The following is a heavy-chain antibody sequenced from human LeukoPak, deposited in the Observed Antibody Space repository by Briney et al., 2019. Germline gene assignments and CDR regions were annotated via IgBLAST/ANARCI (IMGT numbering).Heavy chain of an antibody. Sequence: TLSLTCAVYGGSFSGYYWSWIRQPPGKGLEWIGEINHSGSTNYNPSLKSRVTISVDTSKNQFSLKLSSVTAADTAVYYCARDHIVVVPGGKTYYYGMDVWGQGTTVTVSS. V-gene: IGHV4-34*09. CDR3: ARDHIVVVPGGKTYYYGMDV. D-gene: IGHD2-2*01. CDR2: INHSGST. J-gene: IGHJ6*02. CDR1: GGSFSGYY.